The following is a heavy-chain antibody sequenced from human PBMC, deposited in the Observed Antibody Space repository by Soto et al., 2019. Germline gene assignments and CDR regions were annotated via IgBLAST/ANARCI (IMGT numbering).Heavy chain of an antibody. J-gene: IGHJ6*02. V-gene: IGHV3-30-3*01. CDR1: GFTFSSYA. CDR3: ARVDTARTWIDGMDV. D-gene: IGHD5-18*01. Sequence: QVQLVESGGGVVQPGRSLRLSCAASGFTFSSYAMHWVRQAPGKGLEWVAVISYDGSNKYYADSVKGRFTISRDNSKNTLYLEMNGMRAEDTGVYYCARVDTARTWIDGMDVWGQGTTVTV. CDR2: ISYDGSNK.